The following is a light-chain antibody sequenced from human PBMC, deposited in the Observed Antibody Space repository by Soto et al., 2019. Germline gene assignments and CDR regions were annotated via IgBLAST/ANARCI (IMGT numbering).Light chain of an antibody. CDR2: DAS. CDR1: QSVSSY. V-gene: IGKV3-11*01. Sequence: EIVLTQSPATLSLSPGERATLSCRASQSVSSYLAWYQQKPCQAPRLLIYDASNRATGIPARFSGSVSGTDFTLTISSLEREDFAVYYCQQRSNWLAFGGGTKVEMK. CDR3: QQRSNWLA. J-gene: IGKJ4*01.